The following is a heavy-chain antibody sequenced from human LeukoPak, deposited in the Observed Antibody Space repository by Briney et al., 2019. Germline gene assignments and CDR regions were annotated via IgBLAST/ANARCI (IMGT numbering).Heavy chain of an antibody. J-gene: IGHJ4*02. D-gene: IGHD4-11*01. V-gene: IGHV3-30*02. CDR1: GFTFNSYG. CDR3: AKIVPDTVTADY. CDR2: IWYDGSNK. Sequence: GGSLRLSCAASGFTFNSYGMHWVRQAPGKGLEWVAVIWYDGSNKYYADSVKGRFTISRDNSKNTLYLQKNSLRAEDTAVYYCAKIVPDTVTADYWGQGALVTVSS.